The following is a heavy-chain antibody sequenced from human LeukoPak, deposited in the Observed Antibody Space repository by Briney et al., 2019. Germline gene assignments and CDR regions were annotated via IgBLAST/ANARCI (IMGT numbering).Heavy chain of an antibody. Sequence: SETLSLTCTVSGGSISSYYWSWIRQPAGKGLEWIGRIYTSGSTNYNPSLKSRVTISVDKPKNQFSLKLSSVTAADTAVYYCAGTIFGVARGEVDYWGQGTLVAVSS. CDR1: GGSISSYY. CDR2: IYTSGST. CDR3: AGTIFGVARGEVDY. D-gene: IGHD3-3*01. V-gene: IGHV4-4*07. J-gene: IGHJ4*02.